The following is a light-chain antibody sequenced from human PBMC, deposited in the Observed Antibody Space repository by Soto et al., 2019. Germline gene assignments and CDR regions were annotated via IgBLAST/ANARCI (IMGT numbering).Light chain of an antibody. J-gene: IGLJ1*01. CDR2: DVS. Sequence: QSALTQPASVSGSPGQSIAISCTGTSSDVGGYDYVSWYQQHPGKAPKVMIYDVSNRPSGVSNRFSGSKSDNTASLTISGLQAEDEADYYCSAYTSSSTDVFGTGTKVTVL. CDR3: SAYTSSSTDV. V-gene: IGLV2-14*01. CDR1: SSDVGGYDY.